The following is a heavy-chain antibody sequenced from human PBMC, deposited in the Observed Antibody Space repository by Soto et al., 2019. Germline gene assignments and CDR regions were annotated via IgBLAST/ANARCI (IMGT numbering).Heavy chain of an antibody. D-gene: IGHD3-22*01. CDR1: GFTFSSYA. CDR3: ASSAAHEDSSGYNPWWNYYGMDV. V-gene: IGHV3-30-3*01. J-gene: IGHJ6*02. CDR2: ISYDGSNK. Sequence: QVQLVESGGGVVQPGRSLRLSCAASGFTFSSYAMHWVRQAPGKGLEWVAVISYDGSNKYYADSVKGRFTISRDNSKNTXXMXMXXLRAEDTAVYYCASSAAHEDSSGYNPWWNYYGMDVWGQGTTVTVSS.